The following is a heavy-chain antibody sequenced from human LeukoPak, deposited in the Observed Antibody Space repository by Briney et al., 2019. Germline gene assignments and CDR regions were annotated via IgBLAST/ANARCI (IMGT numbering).Heavy chain of an antibody. Sequence: SETLSLTCTVSSGAISNYYWSWIRQPPGKGLEWIGYIYYSGSTNYNPSLKSRVTISVATSKDQFSLKLSSVTAADTAVYYCARVLSPLEWFDPWGQGTLVTVSS. CDR3: ARVLSPLEWFDP. J-gene: IGHJ5*02. D-gene: IGHD5-24*01. CDR1: SGAISNYY. V-gene: IGHV4-59*01. CDR2: IYYSGST.